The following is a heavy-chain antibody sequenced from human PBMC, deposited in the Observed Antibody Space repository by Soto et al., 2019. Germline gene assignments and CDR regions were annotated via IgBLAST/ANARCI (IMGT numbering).Heavy chain of an antibody. V-gene: IGHV3-21*01. CDR3: ARNGRAVGVVATTPDALYI. CDR2: ISSSSSYI. D-gene: IGHD3-3*01. CDR1: GFTFSSYS. J-gene: IGHJ3*02. Sequence: GGSLRLSCAASGFTFSSYSMNWVRQAPGKGLEWVSSISSSSSYIYYADSVKGRFTISRDNARNSLYLQMNSLRAEDTAVYYCARNGRAVGVVATTPDALYIWGQGTMVTVSS.